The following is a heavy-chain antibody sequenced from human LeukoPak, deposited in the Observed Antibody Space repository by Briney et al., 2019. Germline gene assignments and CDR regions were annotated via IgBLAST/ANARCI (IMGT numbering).Heavy chain of an antibody. CDR1: GFTFSSYW. Sequence: GGSLRLSCAASGFTFSSYWMHWVRQAPGKGLVWVSRINSDGSSTSYADSVKGRFTISRDNAKNTLYLQMNSLRAEDTAVYYCSTERDAYNNLYFDYWGQGALVTVSS. V-gene: IGHV3-74*01. CDR2: INSDGSST. J-gene: IGHJ4*02. CDR3: STERDAYNNLYFDY. D-gene: IGHD5-24*01.